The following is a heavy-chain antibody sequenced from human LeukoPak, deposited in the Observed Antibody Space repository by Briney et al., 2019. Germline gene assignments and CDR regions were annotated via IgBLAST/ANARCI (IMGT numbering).Heavy chain of an antibody. CDR1: GFTFSSYD. V-gene: IGHV3-13*01. D-gene: IGHD6-19*01. J-gene: IGHJ6*02. CDR3: ARGIKSSGWYSIYYYYGMDV. Sequence: GGSLRLSCAASGFTFSSYDMPWVRQATGKGLEWVSAIGTAGDTYYPGSVKGRFTISRENAKNSLYLQMNSLRAGDTAVYYCARGIKSSGWYSIYYYYGMDVWGQGTTVTVSS. CDR2: IGTAGDT.